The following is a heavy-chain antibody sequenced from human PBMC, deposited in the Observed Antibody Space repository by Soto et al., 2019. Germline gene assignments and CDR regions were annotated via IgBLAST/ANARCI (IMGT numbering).Heavy chain of an antibody. CDR3: ASLGDFWSGYATWFDP. CDR2: ISAYNGNT. Sequence: ASVKVSCKASGYTFTSYGISWVRQAPGQGLEWMGWISAYNGNTNYAQKLQGRVTMTTGTSTSTAYMELRSLRSDDTAVYYCASLGDFWSGYATWFDPWGQGTLVTVSS. V-gene: IGHV1-18*01. CDR1: GYTFTSYG. J-gene: IGHJ5*02. D-gene: IGHD3-3*01.